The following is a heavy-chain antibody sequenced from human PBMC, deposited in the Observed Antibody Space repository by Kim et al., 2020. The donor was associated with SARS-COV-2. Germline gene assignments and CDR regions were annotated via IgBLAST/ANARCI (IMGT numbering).Heavy chain of an antibody. D-gene: IGHD5-12*01. Sequence: GGSLRLSCAASGFTFSSYAMSWVRQAPGKGLEWVSAISGSGGSTYYADSVKGRFTISRDNSKNTLYLQMNSLRAEDMAVYYCAKALYSGYDQSTFDYWGQGTLVTVSS. CDR1: GFTFSSYA. V-gene: IGHV3-23*01. CDR2: ISGSGGST. J-gene: IGHJ4*02. CDR3: AKALYSGYDQSTFDY.